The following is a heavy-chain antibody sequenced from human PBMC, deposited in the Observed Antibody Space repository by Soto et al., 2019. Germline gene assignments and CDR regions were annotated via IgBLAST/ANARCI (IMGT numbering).Heavy chain of an antibody. CDR1: GSPINGFF. CDR2: IYASGTT. V-gene: IGHV4-4*07. Sequence: QVQLLESGPGLVKPSETLALTCNVSGSPINGFFWSWVRQPAGKGLEWIGRIYASGTTDFNPSLKSRGRMSVDVSKKQVFLTLTAVSAADTAVYYCVRDGSKTLREWFDPWGGGLSVTVSS. J-gene: IGHJ5*02. CDR3: VRDGSKTLREWFDP. D-gene: IGHD3-16*01.